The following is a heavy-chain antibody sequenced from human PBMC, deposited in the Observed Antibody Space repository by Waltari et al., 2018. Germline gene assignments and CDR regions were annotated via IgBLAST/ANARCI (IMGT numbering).Heavy chain of an antibody. Sequence: QVQLQQWGAGLLKPSETLSLTCAVYGGSFSGYYWSWIRQPPGKGLEWIGEINHSGSTNYNPSLKSRVTISVDTSKNQFSLKLSSVTAADTAVYYCARGKLYSIDYWGQGTLVTVSS. CDR3: ARGKLYSIDY. D-gene: IGHD2-15*01. V-gene: IGHV4-34*01. J-gene: IGHJ4*02. CDR2: INHSGST. CDR1: GGSFSGYY.